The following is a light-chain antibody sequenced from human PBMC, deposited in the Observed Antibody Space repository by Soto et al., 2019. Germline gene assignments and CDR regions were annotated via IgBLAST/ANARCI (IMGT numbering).Light chain of an antibody. CDR1: QSIGRF. J-gene: IGKJ4*01. CDR3: QQSFTTPLT. V-gene: IGKV1-39*01. CDR2: VAS. Sequence: DIQMTQSPSTLSGSVGDRVTITCRASQSIGRFLNWHQQKPGKAPNVLINVASTLRSGVPSRLSGSGSGTDFNLTINSLQPEDFATYFCQQSFTTPLTFGGGTTVDI.